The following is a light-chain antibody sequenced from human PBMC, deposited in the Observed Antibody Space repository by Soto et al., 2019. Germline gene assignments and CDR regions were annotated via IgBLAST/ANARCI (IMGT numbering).Light chain of an antibody. CDR3: QSYDSSLSGYV. CDR2: VNS. V-gene: IGLV1-40*01. CDR1: KSNIGANYD. J-gene: IGLJ1*01. Sequence: QRVRKRAVAGSCVDGGGGRIPQTGTKSNIGANYDVHWYRQLPGATPTLLVFVNSNRPSGVPDRFSGSKSATSASLAIAGLQAEDEAHYYCQSYDSSLSGYVFGTGTKVTVL.